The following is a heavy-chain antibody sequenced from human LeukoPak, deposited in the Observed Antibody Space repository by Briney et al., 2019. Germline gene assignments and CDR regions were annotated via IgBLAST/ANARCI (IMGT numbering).Heavy chain of an antibody. D-gene: IGHD5-12*01. CDR3: ARGLPRTVATRPNWFDP. J-gene: IGHJ5*02. CDR1: GYTFTGYY. Sequence: ASVKASCKASGYTFTGYYMHWVRQAPGQGLEWMGWINPNSGGTNYAQKFQGRVTMTRDTSISTAYMELSRLRSDDTAVYYCARGLPRTVATRPNWFDPWGQGTLVTVSS. V-gene: IGHV1-2*02. CDR2: INPNSGGT.